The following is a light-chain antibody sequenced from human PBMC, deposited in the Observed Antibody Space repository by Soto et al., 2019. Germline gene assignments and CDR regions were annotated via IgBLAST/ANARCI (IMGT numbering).Light chain of an antibody. CDR3: QQRST. J-gene: IGKJ5*01. CDR2: DAS. CDR1: QSVSSY. Sequence: EIVLTQSPATLSLSPGERATLSCRASQSVSSYLAWYQKKPGQAPRLLIYDASNRATGIPARFSGSGSATDFTLTISSLEPEDFAVYYCQQRSTFGQGTRLEIK. V-gene: IGKV3-11*01.